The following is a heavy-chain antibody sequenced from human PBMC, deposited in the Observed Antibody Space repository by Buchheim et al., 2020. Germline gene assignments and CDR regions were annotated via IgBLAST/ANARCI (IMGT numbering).Heavy chain of an antibody. V-gene: IGHV1-8*01. Sequence: QVQLVQSGAEVKKPGASVKVSCKASGYTFTSYDINWVRQATGQGLEWMGWMNPNSGNTGYAQKFQGRVTMPRNTSISTASMELSSLRSEDTAVYYCARGQEVYDFWSGYYIRYYYYGMDVWGQGTT. CDR2: MNPNSGNT. J-gene: IGHJ6*02. CDR3: ARGQEVYDFWSGYYIRYYYYGMDV. D-gene: IGHD3-3*01. CDR1: GYTFTSYD.